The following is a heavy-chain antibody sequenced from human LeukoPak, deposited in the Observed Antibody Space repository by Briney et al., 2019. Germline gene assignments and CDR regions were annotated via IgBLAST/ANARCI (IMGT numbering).Heavy chain of an antibody. D-gene: IGHD3-10*01. V-gene: IGHV4-34*01. CDR1: GGSSSGYY. Sequence: SETLSLTCAVYGGSSSGYYWSWIRQPPGKGLEWIGEINHSGSNNYNPSLKSRVTISVDTSKNQFSLKLSSVTAADTAVYYCARGETLWFGESLVYWGQGTLVTVSS. CDR2: INHSGSN. J-gene: IGHJ4*02. CDR3: ARGETLWFGESLVY.